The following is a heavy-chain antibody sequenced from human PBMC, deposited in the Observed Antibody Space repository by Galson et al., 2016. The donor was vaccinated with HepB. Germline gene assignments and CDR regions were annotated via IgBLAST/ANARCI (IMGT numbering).Heavy chain of an antibody. J-gene: IGHJ6*02. Sequence: SVKVSCKPSGYTFTNYYMHWVRQAPGQGLDWMGIINPSGDSARYAQKFQGRVTMTRDTSTSTVYMELGSPRSEDTAVYFCARDRLGPYGMDVWGQGTTVTVSS. D-gene: IGHD7-27*01. V-gene: IGHV1-46*01. CDR2: INPSGDSA. CDR3: ARDRLGPYGMDV. CDR1: GYTFTNYY.